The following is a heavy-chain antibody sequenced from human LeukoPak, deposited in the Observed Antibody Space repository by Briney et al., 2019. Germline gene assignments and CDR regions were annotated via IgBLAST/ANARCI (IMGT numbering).Heavy chain of an antibody. Sequence: SDTLSLTCAVSGYSITSSSWWGWIRQPPGKGLEWIGYIYHSGTTYYNPSLQSRVTMSVDTSKNQFSLKLSSVTAVDTAVYYCARRDRGGYYGMDVWGQGTTVTVSS. V-gene: IGHV4-28*01. D-gene: IGHD3-16*01. J-gene: IGHJ6*02. CDR1: GYSITSSSW. CDR2: IYHSGTT. CDR3: ARRDRGGYYGMDV.